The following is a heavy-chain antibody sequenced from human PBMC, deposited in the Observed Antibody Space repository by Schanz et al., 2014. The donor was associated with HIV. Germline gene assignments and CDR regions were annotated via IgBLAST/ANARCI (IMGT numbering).Heavy chain of an antibody. V-gene: IGHV4-34*02. CDR1: VGSFTDYY. CDR3: ARVRSGSTAGYFDL. D-gene: IGHD1-26*01. Sequence: QVQLQQWGAGLLKPSETLSLTCAVYVGSFTDYYWTWIRQPPGKGLEWIGEINHSGRTNYSPSLKMRVAILVDTSKNQFSLNLTSVTAADTAVYFCARVRSGSTAGYFDLWGRGTRVTVSS. CDR2: INHSGRT. J-gene: IGHJ2*01.